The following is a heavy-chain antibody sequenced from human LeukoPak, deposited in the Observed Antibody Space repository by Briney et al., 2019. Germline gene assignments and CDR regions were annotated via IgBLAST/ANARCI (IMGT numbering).Heavy chain of an antibody. D-gene: IGHD1-1*01. CDR3: ARDRTSGTGIDAFDI. CDR1: GASISSRSSSYY. J-gene: IGHJ3*02. CDR2: IFYTGIR. Sequence: SETLSLTCSVSGASISSRSSSYYWGWIRQPPGKGLEWIGSIFYTGIRYYNPSLKSRLPISVDTSKNQFSLKLSSVTAADTALYYCARDRTSGTGIDAFDIWGQGTKVTVSS. V-gene: IGHV4-39*07.